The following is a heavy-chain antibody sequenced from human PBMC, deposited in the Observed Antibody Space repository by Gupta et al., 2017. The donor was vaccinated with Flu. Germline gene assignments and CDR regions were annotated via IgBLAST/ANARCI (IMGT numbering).Heavy chain of an antibody. Sequence: EVQLVASGGGLKRPGQSLRLSCAGSGFTFTMAWVTWVRQSPGKGLEWVGLMKNEDGGGTVHYGEPEKGRFFISRVDSENTVYLQMNDLTIDDTGVYYCTTGQLWGQGTQVAVSS. CDR3: TTGQL. CDR1: GFTFTMAW. CDR2: MKNEDGGGTV. V-gene: IGHV3-15*06. J-gene: IGHJ1*01. D-gene: IGHD6-13*01.